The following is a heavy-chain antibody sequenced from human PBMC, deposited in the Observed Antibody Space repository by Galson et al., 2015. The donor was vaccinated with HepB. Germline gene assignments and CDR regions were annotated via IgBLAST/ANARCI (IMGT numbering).Heavy chain of an antibody. CDR3: ARDSSEGGSYYFSTFYFDY. CDR1: GYTFTSYA. V-gene: IGHV1-3*01. CDR2: INAGNGNT. D-gene: IGHD1-26*01. J-gene: IGHJ4*02. Sequence: SVKVSCKASGYTFTSYAMHWVRQAPGQRLEWMGWINAGNGNTKYSQKFQGRVTITRDTSASTAYMELSSLRSEDTAVYYCARDSSEGGSYYFSTFYFDYWGQGTLVTVSS.